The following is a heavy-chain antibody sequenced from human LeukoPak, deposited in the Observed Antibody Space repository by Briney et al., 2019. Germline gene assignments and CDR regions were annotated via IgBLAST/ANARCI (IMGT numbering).Heavy chain of an antibody. CDR2: ISWNSGSI. V-gene: IGHV3-9*03. J-gene: IGHJ4*02. Sequence: GRSLRLSCAASRFTFTTYAVHWVRQAPGKGLEWVSGISWNSGSIGYADSVKDRFTISRDNAKNSLYLQMNSLRAEDMALYYCAKARNLYSNYFDYWGQGTLVTVSS. CDR1: RFTFTTYA. CDR3: AKARNLYSNYFDY. D-gene: IGHD4-11*01.